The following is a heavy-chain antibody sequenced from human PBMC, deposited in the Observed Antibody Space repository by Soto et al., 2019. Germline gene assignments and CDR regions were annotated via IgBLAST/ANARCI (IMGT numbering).Heavy chain of an antibody. D-gene: IGHD2-15*01. V-gene: IGHV3-21*01. J-gene: IGHJ4*02. CDR3: ARDADLRIPGVFDY. CDR1: GFTFSSYS. CDR2: ISSSSSYI. Sequence: GGSLRLSCAASGFTFSSYSMNWVRQAPGKGLEWVSSISSSSSYIYYADSVKGRFTISRDNAKNSLYLQMNSLRAEDTVVYYCARDADLRIPGVFDYWGQGTLVTVSS.